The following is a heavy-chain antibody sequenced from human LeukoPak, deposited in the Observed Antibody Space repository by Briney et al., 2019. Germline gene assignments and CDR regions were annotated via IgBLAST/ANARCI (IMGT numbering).Heavy chain of an antibody. CDR1: GGSFSGYY. Sequence: SETLSLTCAAYGGSFSGYYWSWIRQPPGKGLEWIGEINHSGSTNYNPSLKSRVTISVDTSKNQFSLKLSSVTAADTAVYYCAREDSYGYLTANYFDYWGQGTLVTVSS. J-gene: IGHJ4*02. CDR2: INHSGST. V-gene: IGHV4-34*01. CDR3: AREDSYGYLTANYFDY. D-gene: IGHD5-18*01.